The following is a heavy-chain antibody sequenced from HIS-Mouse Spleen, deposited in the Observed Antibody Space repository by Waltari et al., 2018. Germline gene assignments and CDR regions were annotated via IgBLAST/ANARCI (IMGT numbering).Heavy chain of an antibody. CDR3: ARIAEGYSSGWYAFDY. V-gene: IGHV2-70*15. D-gene: IGHD6-19*01. Sequence: QVTLRESGPALVKPTQTLTLTCTFSGFSPSTSGMCVSWNRQHPGNALEWLARIDWDDDKYYSTSLKTRLTISKDTSKNQVVLTMTNMDPVDTATYYCARIAEGYSSGWYAFDYWGQGTLVTVSS. CDR1: GFSPSTSGMC. CDR2: IDWDDDK. J-gene: IGHJ4*02.